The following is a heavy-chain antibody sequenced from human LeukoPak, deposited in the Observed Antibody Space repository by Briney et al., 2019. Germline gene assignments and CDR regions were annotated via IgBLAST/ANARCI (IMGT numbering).Heavy chain of an antibody. J-gene: IGHJ3*02. CDR1: GFTFSSYS. D-gene: IGHD3-22*01. Sequence: PGGSLRLSCAASGFTFSSYSMNWVRQAPGKGLEWVSSISSSSSYIYYADSVKGRFTISRDNAKNSLYLEMNSLRAEDTAGYYCARNSVVVVNNAFDIWGQGTMVTVSS. CDR3: ARNSVVVVNNAFDI. V-gene: IGHV3-21*01. CDR2: ISSSSSYI.